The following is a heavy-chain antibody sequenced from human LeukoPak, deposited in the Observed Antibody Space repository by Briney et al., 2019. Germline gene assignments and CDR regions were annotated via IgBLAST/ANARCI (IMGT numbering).Heavy chain of an antibody. Sequence: SSETLSLTCSVSGYSISSGYYWGWIRQPPGKGLECIGTIYHSGSTYYNPSLKSRVTISLDTSKNQFSLKLSSVTAADTAVYYCARGLGYSSTWSNNWFDPWGPGTLVTVSS. D-gene: IGHD6-13*01. J-gene: IGHJ5*02. CDR1: GYSISSGYY. CDR2: IYHSGST. CDR3: ARGLGYSSTWSNNWFDP. V-gene: IGHV4-38-2*02.